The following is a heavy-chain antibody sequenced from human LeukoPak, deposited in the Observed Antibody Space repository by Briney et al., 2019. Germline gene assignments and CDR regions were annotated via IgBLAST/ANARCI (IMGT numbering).Heavy chain of an antibody. CDR3: ARGLGYCSGGSCPRRAFDI. Sequence: GGSLRLSCAASGFTFSDYYMSWIRQAPGKGLEWVSFISSSGSTIYYADSMRGRFTISRDNAKNSVYLQMNSLRAVDTAVYYCARGLGYCSGGSCPRRAFDIWGQGTVVTVSS. CDR1: GFTFSDYY. V-gene: IGHV3-11*01. CDR2: ISSSGSTI. J-gene: IGHJ3*02. D-gene: IGHD2-15*01.